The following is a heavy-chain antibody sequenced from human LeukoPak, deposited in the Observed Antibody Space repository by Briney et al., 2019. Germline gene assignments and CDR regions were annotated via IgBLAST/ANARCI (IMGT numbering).Heavy chain of an antibody. D-gene: IGHD6-6*01. CDR1: GFTFSSSA. CDR2: ISGSGGST. Sequence: GGSLRLSCAASGFTFSSSAMSWVRQAPGKGLEWVSAISGSGGSTYYADSVKGRFTISRDNSKNTLYLQMNSLRAEDTAVYYCAKDPMSIAAPADFDYWGQGTLVTVSS. J-gene: IGHJ4*02. V-gene: IGHV3-23*01. CDR3: AKDPMSIAAPADFDY.